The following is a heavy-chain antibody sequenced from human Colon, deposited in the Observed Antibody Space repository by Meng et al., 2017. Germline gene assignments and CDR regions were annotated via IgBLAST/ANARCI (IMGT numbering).Heavy chain of an antibody. V-gene: IGHV3-66*02. CDR1: GFTFSSNS. Sequence: GESLKISCTASGFTFSSNSMSWVRQAPGKGLEWVSVIYSGGSTYYADSVKGRFTISRDNSENTLYLHMNTLRTEDTAVYYCARGDNHYGYWGKGTLVTVSS. CDR2: IYSGGST. CDR3: ARGDNHYGY. D-gene: IGHD3-10*01. J-gene: IGHJ4*02.